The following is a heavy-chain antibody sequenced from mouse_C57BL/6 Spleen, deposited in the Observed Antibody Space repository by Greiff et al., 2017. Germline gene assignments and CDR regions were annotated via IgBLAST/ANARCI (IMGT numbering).Heavy chain of an antibody. V-gene: IGHV1-19*01. CDR2: INPYNGGT. CDR1: GYTFTDYY. CDR3: ARPYYSNYVDFDY. D-gene: IGHD2-5*01. J-gene: IGHJ2*01. Sequence: EVQLQQSGPVLVKPGASVKMSCKASGYTFTDYYMNWVKQSHGKSLEWIGVINPYNGGTSYNQKFKGKATLTVDKSSSTAYMELNSLTSEDSAVYYCARPYYSNYVDFDYWGQGTTLTVSS.